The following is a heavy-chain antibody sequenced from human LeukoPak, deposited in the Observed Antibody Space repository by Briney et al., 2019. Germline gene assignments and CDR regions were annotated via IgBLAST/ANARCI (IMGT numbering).Heavy chain of an antibody. CDR2: ISYDGSNK. D-gene: IGHD3-22*01. Sequence: GRSLRPSCAASGFTFSSYAMHWVRQAPGKGLEWVAVISYDGSNKYYADSVKGRFTISRDNSKNTLYLQMNSLRAEDTAVYYCARDRYYYDSSGYYSPPYWGQGTLVTVSS. V-gene: IGHV3-30-3*01. CDR1: GFTFSSYA. J-gene: IGHJ4*02. CDR3: ARDRYYYDSSGYYSPPY.